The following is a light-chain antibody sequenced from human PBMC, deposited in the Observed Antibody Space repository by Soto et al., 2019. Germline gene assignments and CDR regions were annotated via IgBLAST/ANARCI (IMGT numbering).Light chain of an antibody. V-gene: IGLV2-23*02. Sequence: QSALTQPASVSGSPGQSITISCTGTSSDVGSYNYVSWYQQHPGKAPKLMIYEVSDRPSGISSRFSGSKSGNTASLTISGLQTEDEADYYCCSYAGSSTYVFGTGTKVTVL. CDR2: EVS. CDR3: CSYAGSSTYV. J-gene: IGLJ1*01. CDR1: SSDVGSYNY.